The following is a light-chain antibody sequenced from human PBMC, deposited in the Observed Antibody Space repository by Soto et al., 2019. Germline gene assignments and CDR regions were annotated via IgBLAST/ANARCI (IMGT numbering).Light chain of an antibody. CDR3: QQYGASLT. V-gene: IGKV3-11*01. CDR2: DAS. J-gene: IGKJ4*01. Sequence: EIVLTQSPATLSLSPGESATLSCRASQSVSGYLAWYQQKLGQAPRLLIYDASKRATGIPARFRGSGSGTDFTLTISSVEPEDFAVYFCQQYGASLTFGGGTKVEIK. CDR1: QSVSGY.